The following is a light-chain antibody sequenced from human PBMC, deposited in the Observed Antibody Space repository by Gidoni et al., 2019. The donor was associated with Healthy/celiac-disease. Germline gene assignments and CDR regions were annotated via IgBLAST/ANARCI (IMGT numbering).Light chain of an antibody. Sequence: QSVLTQPPSVYAAPGQKVTISCSGSSSNIGNNYVSWYQQLPVTAPKRLIYDNNKRPSRIPDRFSGSTSGTSATLGITGLQTGDEADYYCGTWDSSLSAGVFGGGTKLTVL. CDR2: DNN. J-gene: IGLJ3*02. CDR3: GTWDSSLSAGV. V-gene: IGLV1-51*01. CDR1: SSNIGNNY.